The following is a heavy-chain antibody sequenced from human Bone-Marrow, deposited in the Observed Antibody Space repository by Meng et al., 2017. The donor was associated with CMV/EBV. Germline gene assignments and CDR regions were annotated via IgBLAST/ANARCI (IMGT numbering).Heavy chain of an antibody. CDR2: INPNSGGT. V-gene: IGHV1-2*02. D-gene: IGHD2-2*01. CDR1: GYTFTGYY. Sequence: ASVKVSCKASGYTFTGYYMHWVRQAPGQGLEWMGWINPNSGGTNYAQKFQGRVTMTRDTSISTAHMELSRLRSDDTAVYYCAREHKVRPYQLLRGWFDPWGQGTRVTVSS. CDR3: AREHKVRPYQLLRGWFDP. J-gene: IGHJ5*02.